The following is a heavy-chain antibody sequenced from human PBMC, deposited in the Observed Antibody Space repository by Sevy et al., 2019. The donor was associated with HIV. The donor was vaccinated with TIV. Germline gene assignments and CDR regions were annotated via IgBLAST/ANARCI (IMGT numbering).Heavy chain of an antibody. CDR1: GFTFSSYS. J-gene: IGHJ6*02. CDR3: ARVRGLWSYYYYGMDV. V-gene: IGHV3-48*02. CDR2: ISSSSSTI. D-gene: IGHD3-3*01. Sequence: GGSLRLSCAASGFTFSSYSMNWVRQAPGQGLEWVSYISSSSSTIYYANSVNGRFTISRANAKNSLYLQMNSLRDEDTAVYYCARVRGLWSYYYYGMDVWGQGTTVTVSS.